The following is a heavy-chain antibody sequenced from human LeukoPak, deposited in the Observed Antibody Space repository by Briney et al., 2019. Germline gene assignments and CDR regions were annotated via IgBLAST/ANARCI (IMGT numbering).Heavy chain of an antibody. D-gene: IGHD1-20*01. CDR2: ISHDERNI. Sequence: GGSLRLSCATSAFTFRNYAMHWVRQAPGKGLEWVAVISHDERNIYYADSVKGRFTISRDNSKNTLYLQMNSLRAEDTAVYYCAKDRNWNPGIFDYWGQGTLVTVSS. CDR1: AFTFRNYA. CDR3: AKDRNWNPGIFDY. V-gene: IGHV3-30*18. J-gene: IGHJ4*02.